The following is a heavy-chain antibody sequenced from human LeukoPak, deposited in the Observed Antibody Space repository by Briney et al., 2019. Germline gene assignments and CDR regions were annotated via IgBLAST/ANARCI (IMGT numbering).Heavy chain of an antibody. CDR1: GFTFISDW. J-gene: IGHJ4*02. Sequence: PGGSLRRSWAASGFTFISDWMSSVRQTPGKGLEWVANIKQEESEKYYVDSVKGRFTISRDNAKNSLYLQMNSLRAEDTAVYYCAREPNYYDILTGYYSRYFDYWGQGTLVTVSS. D-gene: IGHD3-9*01. CDR3: AREPNYYDILTGYYSRYFDY. V-gene: IGHV3-7*01. CDR2: IKQEESEK.